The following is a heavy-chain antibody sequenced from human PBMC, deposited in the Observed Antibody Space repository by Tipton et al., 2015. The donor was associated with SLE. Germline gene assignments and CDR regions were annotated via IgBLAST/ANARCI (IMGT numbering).Heavy chain of an antibody. J-gene: IGHJ5*02. D-gene: IGHD6-6*01. CDR3: ARVEYSSSFNWFDP. CDR1: GGSFSAYY. Sequence: TLSLTCAVYGGSFSAYYWSWIRQPPGKGLEWIGEINHSGSTNYNPSLKSRVTISVDTSKNQFSLKLSSVTAADTAVYYCARVEYSSSFNWFDPWGQGTLVTVSS. CDR2: INHSGST. V-gene: IGHV4-34*01.